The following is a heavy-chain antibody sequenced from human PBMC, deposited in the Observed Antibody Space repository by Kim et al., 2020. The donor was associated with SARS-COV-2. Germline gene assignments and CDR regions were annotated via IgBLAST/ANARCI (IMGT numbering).Heavy chain of an antibody. CDR3: ARADLDPYYYGSRHYYGMDV. J-gene: IGHJ6*02. CDR1: GGTFSSYA. D-gene: IGHD3-10*01. CDR2: IIPIFGTA. V-gene: IGHV1-69*13. Sequence: SVKVSCKASGGTFSSYAISWVRQAPGQGLEWMGGIIPIFGTANYAQKFQGRVTITADESTSTAYMDLSSLRSEDTAVYYCARADLDPYYYGSRHYYGMDVWGQGTTVTVSS.